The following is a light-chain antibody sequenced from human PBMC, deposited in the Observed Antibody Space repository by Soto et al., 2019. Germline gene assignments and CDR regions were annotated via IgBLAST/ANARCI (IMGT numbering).Light chain of an antibody. J-gene: IGLJ3*02. Sequence: QSALTQPRSVSGSPGQSVTISCTGTSNDVGGYDYVSWYQHHPGKAPKLMIYDVSKRPSGVPDRFSASKSGNTASLIISGLQAEDEANYYCCSYAGFYTMVFGGGTQLTVL. CDR1: SNDVGGYDY. CDR3: CSYAGFYTMV. V-gene: IGLV2-11*01. CDR2: DVS.